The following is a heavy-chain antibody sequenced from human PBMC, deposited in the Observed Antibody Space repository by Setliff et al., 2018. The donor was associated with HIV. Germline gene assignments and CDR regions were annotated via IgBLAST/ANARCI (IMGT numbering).Heavy chain of an antibody. Sequence: SVKVSCKTSGGTLSNYVIAWVRQAPGQGLEWMGGIIPILGIANYAQKFQGRVTITADESTRTAYMELSSLRSADTAVYYCAGPRGDEAFDIWGQGTKVTVSS. CDR1: GGTLSNYV. J-gene: IGHJ3*02. D-gene: IGHD3-10*01. CDR3: AGPRGDEAFDI. CDR2: IIPILGIA. V-gene: IGHV1-69*10.